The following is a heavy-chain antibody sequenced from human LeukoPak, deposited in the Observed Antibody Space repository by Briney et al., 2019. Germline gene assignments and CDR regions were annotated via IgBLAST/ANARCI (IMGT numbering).Heavy chain of an antibody. D-gene: IGHD4-23*01. CDR2: IYSGGST. CDR1: GFTVSSNY. V-gene: IGHV3-66*02. J-gene: IGHJ6*02. CDR3: ARDWRWKAVNYYYGMDV. Sequence: GGSLRLSCAASGFTVSSNYMSWVRQAPGKGLEWVSVIYSGGSTYYADSVKGRFTISRDNSKNTLYLQMNSLRAEDTAVYYCARDWRWKAVNYYYGMDVWGQGTTDTVSS.